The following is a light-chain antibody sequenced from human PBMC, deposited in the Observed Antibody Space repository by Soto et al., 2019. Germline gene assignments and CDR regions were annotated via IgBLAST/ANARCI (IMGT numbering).Light chain of an antibody. CDR3: SSYVGGKNPHVV. Sequence: QAVVTQEPSLTVSPGGTVTLTCGSSTGAVTSGHYTYWFQRKPGQAPRALIFHTTNTHSWTPARFSGSLLGGRAALTLSGAQPEDEAEYYCSSYVGGKNPHVVFGGGTKLTVL. CDR1: TGAVTSGHY. J-gene: IGLJ2*01. V-gene: IGLV7-46*01. CDR2: HTT.